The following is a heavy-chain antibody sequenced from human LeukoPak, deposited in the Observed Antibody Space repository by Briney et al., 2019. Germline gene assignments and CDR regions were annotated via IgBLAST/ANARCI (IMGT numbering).Heavy chain of an antibody. CDR1: GYTVTSYY. CDR3: ARDGDETDYFDY. J-gene: IGHJ4*02. D-gene: IGHD7-27*01. Sequence: ASVKVSCEASGYTVTSYYMHWVRQAPGQGLEWMAILNPSGGSTSYAQKFQGRVTMTRDTSTSTVYMELSSLRSEDTAVYYCARDGDETDYFDYWGQGTLVTVSS. V-gene: IGHV1-46*01. CDR2: LNPSGGST.